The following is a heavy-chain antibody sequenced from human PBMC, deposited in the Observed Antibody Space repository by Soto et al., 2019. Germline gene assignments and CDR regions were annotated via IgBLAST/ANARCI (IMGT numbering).Heavy chain of an antibody. CDR1: GFTLSSYA. CDR2: ISKGGSNL. D-gene: IGHD6-19*01. V-gene: IGHV3-30-3*01. CDR3: AREVEYTSAFGISSSFDY. J-gene: IGHJ4*02. Sequence: GSLRLSCAASGFTLSSYAIHWVHQAPGKGLEWVTVISKGGSNLYFADSVKGRFTISRDNSKNTLYLQMNSLRSEDTAVYYCAREVEYTSAFGISSSFDYWGQGTLVTVSS.